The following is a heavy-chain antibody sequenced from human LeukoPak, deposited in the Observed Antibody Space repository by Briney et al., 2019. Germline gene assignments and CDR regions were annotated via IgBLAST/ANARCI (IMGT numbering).Heavy chain of an antibody. CDR1: GGSIRSSYYY. CDR2: IYYSGST. Sequence: PSETLSLTCTVSGGSIRSSYYYWSWIRQPPGKGLEWIGYIYYSGSTNYNPSLKSRVTISSDTSKNQFSLKLTSVTAADTAVYYCARADSSSWKDWGQGTLVTVSS. D-gene: IGHD6-13*01. V-gene: IGHV4-61*01. CDR3: ARADSSSWKD. J-gene: IGHJ4*02.